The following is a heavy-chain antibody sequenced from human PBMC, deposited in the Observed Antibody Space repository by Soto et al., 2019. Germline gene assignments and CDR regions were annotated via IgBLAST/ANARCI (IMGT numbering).Heavy chain of an antibody. CDR3: ARETLSFGSALDV. D-gene: IGHD3-3*01. Sequence: GGSLRLSCAASGFRFDDYNIHWVRQAPGKGLEWVSLITWNGGNTYYADSVKGRFTISRDGTTKSVSLQMTSLKTEDTGLYYCARETLSFGSALDVWGQGTTVTVSS. CDR1: GFRFDDYN. J-gene: IGHJ6*02. V-gene: IGHV3-43*01. CDR2: ITWNGGNT.